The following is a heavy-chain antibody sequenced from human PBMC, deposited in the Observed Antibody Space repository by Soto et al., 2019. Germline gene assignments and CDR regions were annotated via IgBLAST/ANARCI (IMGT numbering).Heavy chain of an antibody. Sequence: EVQVVESGGGLVQPGGSLRLSCAASGFTVSNNYMTWVRQAPGKGLEWVSVIYSGGSTYYADSVKGRFTISRDNSKNTLFLQMNSLRVEDTAMYYCGKSDASGYYDRFWGQGTLVTVSS. J-gene: IGHJ4*02. CDR1: GFTVSNNY. CDR2: IYSGGST. V-gene: IGHV3-66*01. D-gene: IGHD3-22*01. CDR3: GKSDASGYYDRF.